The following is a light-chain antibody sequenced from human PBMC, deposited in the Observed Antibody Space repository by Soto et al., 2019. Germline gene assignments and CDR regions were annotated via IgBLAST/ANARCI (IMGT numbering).Light chain of an antibody. J-gene: IGKJ5*01. CDR1: QSVNSY. V-gene: IGKV3-11*01. Sequence: EIVLTQSPATLSLSPGERASLSCRASQSVNSYLAWYQQKPGQAPKLLIYDASNMATGIPARFSGSGSGTDFSLTISSLESEDFAVYYCQQRSDWPRITFGQGTRLEIK. CDR3: QQRSDWPRIT. CDR2: DAS.